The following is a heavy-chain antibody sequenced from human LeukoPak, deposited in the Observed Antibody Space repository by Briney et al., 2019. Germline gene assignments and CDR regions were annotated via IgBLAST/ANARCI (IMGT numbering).Heavy chain of an antibody. CDR3: ARVGCSSTSCYHLTY. CDR2: IHHSGST. Sequence: SQTLSLTCTVSGGSISSGGYYWSWIRQPPGKGLEWIGYIHHSGSTYYNPSLKSRVTISVDRSKNQFSLKLSSVTAADTAVYYCARVGCSSTSCYHLTYWGQGTLVTVSS. V-gene: IGHV4-30-2*01. CDR1: GGSISSGGYY. D-gene: IGHD2-2*01. J-gene: IGHJ4*02.